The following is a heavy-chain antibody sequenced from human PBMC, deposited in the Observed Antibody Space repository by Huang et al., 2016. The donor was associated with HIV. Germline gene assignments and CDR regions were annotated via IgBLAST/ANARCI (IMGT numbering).Heavy chain of an antibody. CDR3: ARDFRKGHYYDSNGKRRLLYYYYMDV. Sequence: QVHLVQSGAEVKKPGASVKVSCKASGYTFTTYGLSWVRQDPGQGLELMGGVYTANGYTNYAHKFQGRVTMTAGTSTSTAYMEVRSLGSDDTAVYYCARDFRKGHYYDSNGKRRLLYYYYMDVWGKGTTVIVSS. CDR2: VYTANGYT. V-gene: IGHV1-18*01. D-gene: IGHD3-22*01. CDR1: GYTFTTYG. J-gene: IGHJ6*03.